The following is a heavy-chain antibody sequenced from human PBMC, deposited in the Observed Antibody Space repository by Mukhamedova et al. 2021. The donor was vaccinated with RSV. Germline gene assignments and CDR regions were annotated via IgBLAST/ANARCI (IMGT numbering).Heavy chain of an antibody. CDR2: IKQDGSEK. V-gene: IGHV3-7*01. Sequence: QAPGKGLEWVANIKQDGSEKYYVDSVKGRFTISRDNAKNSLYLQMNSLRAEDTAVYYCARRGGTAGEAFDIWGQGTMVTVSS. J-gene: IGHJ3*02. D-gene: IGHD6-13*01. CDR3: ARRGGTAGEAFDI.